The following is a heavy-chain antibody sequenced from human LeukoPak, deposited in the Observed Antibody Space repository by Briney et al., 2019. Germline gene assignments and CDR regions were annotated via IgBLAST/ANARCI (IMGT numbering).Heavy chain of an antibody. CDR1: GGTFSSYA. D-gene: IGHD2-2*01. V-gene: IGHV1-69*13. CDR3: AREGRPPGYCSSTSCYAGGPRDSYYGMDV. J-gene: IGHJ6*02. CDR2: IIPIFGTA. Sequence: ASVKVSCKASGGTFSSYAISWVRQAPGQGLEWMGGIIPIFGTANYAQKFQGRVTITADESTSTAYMELSSLRSEDTAVYYCAREGRPPGYCSSTSCYAGGPRDSYYGMDVWGQGTTVTVSS.